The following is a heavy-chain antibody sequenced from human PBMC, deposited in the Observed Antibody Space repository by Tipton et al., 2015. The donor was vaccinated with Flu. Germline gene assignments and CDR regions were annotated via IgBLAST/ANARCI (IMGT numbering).Heavy chain of an antibody. CDR3: ARDRRLPQGYYGMDV. CDR1: GDAVASDYY. D-gene: IGHD4-11*01. Sequence: TLSLTCSVSGDAVASDYYWGWIRQSPGKGLEWIGNIHRTGNSYYNPSLKSRVTMSVDRSTNQFSLRLTSVTAADTAVYYCARDRRLPQGYYGMDVWGQGTTVTVSS. CDR2: IHRTGNS. J-gene: IGHJ6*02. V-gene: IGHV4-38-2*02.